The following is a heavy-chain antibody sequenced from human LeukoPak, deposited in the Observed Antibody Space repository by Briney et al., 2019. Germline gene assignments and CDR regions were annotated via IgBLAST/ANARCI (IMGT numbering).Heavy chain of an antibody. CDR2: INPSGDTT. Sequence: ASVKVSCKASGYTFTNYYMHWVRQAPGQGLEWMGVINPSGDTTTYAQRFQGRVTMTRDTSTTTLYMELSSLRPEDTAVYYCARERITMVRGLIDYWGQGTLVTVSS. D-gene: IGHD3-10*01. CDR3: ARERITMVRGLIDY. V-gene: IGHV1-46*01. J-gene: IGHJ4*02. CDR1: GYTFTNYY.